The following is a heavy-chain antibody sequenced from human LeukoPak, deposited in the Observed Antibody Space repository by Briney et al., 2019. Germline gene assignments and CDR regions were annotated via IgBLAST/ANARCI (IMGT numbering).Heavy chain of an antibody. CDR2: IYYSGTT. D-gene: IGHD6-13*01. CDR3: ARRSSSWKNWFDP. CDR1: GGSIDSNS. Sequence: SETLSLTCTVSGGSIDSNSWTWIRQPRGKGLEWIGYIYYSGTTNYNPSLKSRVTMSVDMSKNQFSLKLSSVTAADTAVYYCARRSSSWKNWFDPWGQGTLVTVSS. V-gene: IGHV4-59*01. J-gene: IGHJ5*02.